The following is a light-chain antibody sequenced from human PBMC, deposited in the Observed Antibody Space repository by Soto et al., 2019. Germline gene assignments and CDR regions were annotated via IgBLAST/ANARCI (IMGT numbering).Light chain of an antibody. CDR3: QQYGNSPVT. Sequence: EIVLTQSPGTLSLSPGERATLSCRASRSVSSNYLAWYQQQPGQAPRLLIYGASSRATGIPDRFSGSGSGTDFTLTISRLEPEDFAVYYCQQYGNSPVTFGQGTKLEIK. CDR1: RSVSSNY. CDR2: GAS. J-gene: IGKJ2*01. V-gene: IGKV3-20*01.